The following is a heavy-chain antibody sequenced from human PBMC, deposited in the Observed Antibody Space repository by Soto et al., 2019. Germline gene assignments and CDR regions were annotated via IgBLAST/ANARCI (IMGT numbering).Heavy chain of an antibody. D-gene: IGHD6-19*01. J-gene: IGHJ4*01. V-gene: IGHV4-61*06. CDR2: IYYSGSI. CDR3: AIFGTSGFIAF. Sequence: KGLEWIGYIYYSGSINYNPSLQSGVTISVDTSKNQFSLKLSSVTAAFMAVYYCAIFGTSGFIAFWGHGTPVPVTS.